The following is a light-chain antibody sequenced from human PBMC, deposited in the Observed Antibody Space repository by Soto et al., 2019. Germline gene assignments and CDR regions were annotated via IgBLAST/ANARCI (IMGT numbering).Light chain of an antibody. CDR1: RDDIGTYNY. Sequence: QSALTQPASVSGSPGQSITISCTVTRDDIGTYNYVSWYRHHPGKAPKLIISGVTNRPSGVSNRFSGSKSANTASLTISGLQADDEADYYCSSYTTISTLVFGTGTKVTVL. V-gene: IGLV2-14*01. CDR2: GVT. CDR3: SSYTTISTLV. J-gene: IGLJ1*01.